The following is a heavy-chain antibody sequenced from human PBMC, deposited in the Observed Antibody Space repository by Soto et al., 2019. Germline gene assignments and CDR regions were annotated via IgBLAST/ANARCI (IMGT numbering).Heavy chain of an antibody. J-gene: IGHJ6*02. V-gene: IGHV1-69*13. CDR3: ARDDGFGDQYYYGMDV. Sequence: SVKVSCKASGYTFTGYYMHWVRQAPGQGLEWMGGIIPIFGTANYAQKFQGRVTITADESTSTAYMELSSLRSEDTAVYYCARDDGFGDQYYYGMDVWGQGTTVTVSS. CDR2: IIPIFGTA. D-gene: IGHD3-10*01. CDR1: GYTFTGYY.